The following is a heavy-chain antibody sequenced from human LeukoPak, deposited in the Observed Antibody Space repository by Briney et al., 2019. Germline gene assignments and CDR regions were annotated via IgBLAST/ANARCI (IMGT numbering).Heavy chain of an antibody. J-gene: IGHJ6*03. CDR2: ISGNGGST. V-gene: IGHV3-23*01. Sequence: GGSLRLSCAASGFIFSNYAMSWVRQARGKGLEWVSGISGNGGSTSYADSVKGRFTISRDNSKNTLYVQMNSLRAGDTAVYYCAKLVTGRPSGYMDVWGKGTTVTVSS. CDR3: AKLVTGRPSGYMDV. D-gene: IGHD6-6*01. CDR1: GFIFSNYA.